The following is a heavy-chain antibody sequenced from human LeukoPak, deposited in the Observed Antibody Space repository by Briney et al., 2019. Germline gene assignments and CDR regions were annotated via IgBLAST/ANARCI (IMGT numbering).Heavy chain of an antibody. V-gene: IGHV3-48*01. Sequence: GGSLRLSCAASGFTFSSYSMNWVRQAPGKGLEWVSYISSSSSTIYYADSVKGRFTISRDNAKNSLYLQMNSLRAEDTAVYYCARVTVSLGHIVATIHQPFDYWGQGTLVTVSS. J-gene: IGHJ4*02. CDR1: GFTFSSYS. CDR3: ARVTVSLGHIVATIHQPFDY. D-gene: IGHD5-12*01. CDR2: ISSSSSTI.